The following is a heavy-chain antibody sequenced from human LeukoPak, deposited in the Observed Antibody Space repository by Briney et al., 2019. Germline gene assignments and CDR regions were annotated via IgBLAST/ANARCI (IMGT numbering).Heavy chain of an antibody. CDR3: ASSLSPFTVTTLDY. CDR1: GGSFSGYY. Sequence: PSETLSPTCAVYGGSFSGYYWSWIRQPPGKGLEWIGEINHSGSTNYNPSLKSRVTISVDTSKNQFSLKLSSVTAADTAVYYCASSLSPFTVTTLDYWGQGTLVTVSS. V-gene: IGHV4-34*01. CDR2: INHSGST. J-gene: IGHJ4*02. D-gene: IGHD4-17*01.